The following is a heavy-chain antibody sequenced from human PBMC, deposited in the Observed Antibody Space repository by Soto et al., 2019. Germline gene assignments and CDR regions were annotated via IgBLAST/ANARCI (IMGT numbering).Heavy chain of an antibody. Sequence: QVPLVQSGPEVKKPGASVKVSCKTSGYTPTNYDIGWVRQAPGQGLEYLGWISAYNGNTNYARKLQDRVTLTTDTSNKTAYMELRSMQSDDAAIYSCARGLYRRGTYYAFDNWGQGTLVTVSS. D-gene: IGHD1-26*01. J-gene: IGHJ4*02. CDR3: ARGLYRRGTYYAFDN. V-gene: IGHV1-18*01. CDR2: ISAYNGNT. CDR1: GYTPTNYD.